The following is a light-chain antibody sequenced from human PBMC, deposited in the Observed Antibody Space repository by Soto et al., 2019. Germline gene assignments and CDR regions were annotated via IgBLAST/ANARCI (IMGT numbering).Light chain of an antibody. Sequence: EIVLTQSPGTLSLSPGQRATLSCRASESISRDYLAWYQQRLCQAPRLLIYGASSGATGIPDRFSGSGSGTDFTLTISRLEPEDFAIYYCQQYGGLPYTFGQGTKLEIK. J-gene: IGKJ2*01. CDR2: GAS. CDR3: QQYGGLPYT. CDR1: ESISRDY. V-gene: IGKV3-20*01.